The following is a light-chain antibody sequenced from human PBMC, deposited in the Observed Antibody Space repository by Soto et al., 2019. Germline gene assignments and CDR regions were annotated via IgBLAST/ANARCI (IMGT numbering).Light chain of an antibody. Sequence: ILLTQSPGTLSLSTGERATLSCRASQSVSSSYLAWYQQKPGQAPRLLIYGASSRATGIPDRFSGSGSGTDFTLTISRLEPEDFAVYYCQQYRTFGQGTKVDIK. V-gene: IGKV3-20*01. CDR1: QSVSSSY. J-gene: IGKJ1*01. CDR2: GAS. CDR3: QQYRT.